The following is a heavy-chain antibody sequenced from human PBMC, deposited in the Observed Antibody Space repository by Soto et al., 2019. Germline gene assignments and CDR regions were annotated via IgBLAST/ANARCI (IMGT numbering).Heavy chain of an antibody. CDR3: AKAPGVGAIWSGIDY. CDR1: GFTFSSYA. Sequence: GGSLRLSCAASGFTFSSYAMSWVRQAPGKGLEWVSAISGSGGSTYYADSVKGRFTISRDNSKNTLYLQMNSLRAEDTAVYYCAKAPGVGAIWSGIDYWGQGTLVTVPQ. D-gene: IGHD1-26*01. CDR2: ISGSGGST. V-gene: IGHV3-23*01. J-gene: IGHJ4*02.